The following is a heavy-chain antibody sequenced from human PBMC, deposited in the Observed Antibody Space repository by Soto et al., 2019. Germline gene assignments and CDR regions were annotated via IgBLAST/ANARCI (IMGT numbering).Heavy chain of an antibody. CDR1: GGSISSYY. Sequence: SETLSLTCTVSGGSISSYYWSWIRQPAGKGLEWIGRIYTSGSTNYNPSLKSRVTMSVDTSKNQFSLKLSSVTAADTAVYYCARGENVDTAMVTYYGMDVWGQGTTVTVSS. CDR3: ARGENVDTAMVTYYGMDV. D-gene: IGHD5-18*01. V-gene: IGHV4-4*07. J-gene: IGHJ6*02. CDR2: IYTSGST.